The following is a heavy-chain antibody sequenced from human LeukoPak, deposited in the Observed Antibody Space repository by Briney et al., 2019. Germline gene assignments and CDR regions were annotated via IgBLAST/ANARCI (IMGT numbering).Heavy chain of an antibody. V-gene: IGHV3-21*01. Sequence: GGSLRLSCAASGFTFSSYSMNWVRQAPGKGLEWVSSISSSSSYIYYADSVKGRFTISRDNAKNSLYLQMNSLRAEDTAVYYCARGRFGEFAIDYWGQGTLVTVSS. J-gene: IGHJ4*02. CDR3: ARGRFGEFAIDY. CDR1: GFTFSSYS. CDR2: ISSSSSYI. D-gene: IGHD3-10*01.